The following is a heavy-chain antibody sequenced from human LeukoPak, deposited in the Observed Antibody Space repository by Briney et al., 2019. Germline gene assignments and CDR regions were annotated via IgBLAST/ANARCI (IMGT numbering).Heavy chain of an antibody. V-gene: IGHV3-7*03. J-gene: IGHJ4*02. CDR1: GFTFSSYW. D-gene: IGHD5-12*01. CDR2: INHNGNVN. Sequence: PGGSLRLSCAASGFTFSSYWMNWARQAPGKGLEWVASINHNGNVNYYVDSVKGRFTISRDNAKNSLYLQMNSLRAEDTAVYYCARGGYNYFDYWGQGTLVTVSS. CDR3: ARGGYNYFDY.